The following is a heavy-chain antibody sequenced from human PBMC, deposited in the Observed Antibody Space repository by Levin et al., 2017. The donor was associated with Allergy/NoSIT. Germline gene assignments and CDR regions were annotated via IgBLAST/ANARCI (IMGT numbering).Heavy chain of an antibody. CDR1: GFTFSTYS. CDR3: ARDKDYSFDY. CDR2: INSDSGII. J-gene: IGHJ4*02. V-gene: IGHV3-48*02. Sequence: GESLKISCAASGFTFSTYSLNWVRQAPGKGLEWVSYINSDSGIISYADSVKGRFTISRDNAKNSLYLQMNSLRDEDTAVYHCARDKDYSFDYWGQGTLVTVSS. D-gene: IGHD3-16*01.